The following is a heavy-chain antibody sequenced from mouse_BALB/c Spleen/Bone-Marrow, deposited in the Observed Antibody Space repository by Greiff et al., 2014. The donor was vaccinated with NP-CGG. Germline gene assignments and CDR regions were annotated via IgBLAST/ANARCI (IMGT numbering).Heavy chain of an antibody. CDR3: AHDAAFDY. V-gene: IGHV14-3*02. CDR2: IDPANGNT. CDR1: GFNIKDTF. J-gene: IGHJ3*01. D-gene: IGHD2-3*01. Sequence: EVKLQQSGADLVKPGASVKLSCTTSGFNIKDTFMHWVKQRPEQGLEWIGRIDPANGNTKYDPKFQGKATITADTSSNKVSLQLSGLTSEDTAVYYCAHDAAFDYWGQGTLVTVSA.